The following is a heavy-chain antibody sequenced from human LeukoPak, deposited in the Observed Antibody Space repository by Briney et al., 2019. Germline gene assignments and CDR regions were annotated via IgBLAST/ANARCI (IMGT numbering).Heavy chain of an antibody. J-gene: IGHJ6*03. D-gene: IGHD5-18*01. CDR1: GGSLSRFY. V-gene: IGHV4-4*07. CDR2: IHSGGTT. Sequence: SETLSLTCTVSGGSLSRFYWAWIRQPAGRGLEWTGRIHSGGTTNYNPSLESRLTFSLDTSQNQFSLKLNSVTAADTAVYYCARDSPDGYTSGHYYYYLDVWGKGTTVTVSS. CDR3: ARDSPDGYTSGHYYYYLDV.